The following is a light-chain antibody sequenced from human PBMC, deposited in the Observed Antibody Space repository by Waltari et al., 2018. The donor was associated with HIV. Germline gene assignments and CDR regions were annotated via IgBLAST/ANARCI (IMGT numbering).Light chain of an antibody. Sequence: SMLTQPPSLSGGPGPRVIISCSRSAADLGHNAVGWCRQVPGAAPTLLIHSDDQRPSGVSDRVSGSKYDTSAALVINGLQSDDEADYYCASWDDRLHNSVVSGGSVVFGGGTKLTV. CDR2: SDD. CDR3: ASWDDRLHNSVVSGGSVV. CDR1: AADLGHNA. J-gene: IGLJ2*01. V-gene: IGLV1-44*01.